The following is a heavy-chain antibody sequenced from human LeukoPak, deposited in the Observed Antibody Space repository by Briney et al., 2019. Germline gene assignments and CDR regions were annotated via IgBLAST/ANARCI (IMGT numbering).Heavy chain of an antibody. CDR1: GGSFSGYY. CDR3: ARGVKVVPAADHNWFDP. CDR2: INHSGST. Sequence: SETLSLTCAVYGGSFSGYYWSWIRQPPGKGLEWIGEINHSGSTNYNPSLKSRVTISVDTSKNQFSLKLSSVTAADTAVYYCARGVKVVPAADHNWFDPWGQGTLVTVSS. D-gene: IGHD2-2*01. J-gene: IGHJ5*02. V-gene: IGHV4-34*01.